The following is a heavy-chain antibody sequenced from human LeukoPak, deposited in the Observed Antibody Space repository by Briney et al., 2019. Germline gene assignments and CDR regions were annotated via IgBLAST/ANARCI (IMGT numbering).Heavy chain of an antibody. V-gene: IGHV3-53*01. Sequence: GGSLRLSCAASGFTVSSNYMSWVRQAPGKGLEWVSVIYSGGSTYYADSVKGRFTISRDNSKNTLYLQTNSLRAEDTAVYYCASGGYYDSSSYGMDVWGQGTTVTVSS. J-gene: IGHJ6*02. D-gene: IGHD3-22*01. CDR1: GFTVSSNY. CDR2: IYSGGST. CDR3: ASGGYYDSSSYGMDV.